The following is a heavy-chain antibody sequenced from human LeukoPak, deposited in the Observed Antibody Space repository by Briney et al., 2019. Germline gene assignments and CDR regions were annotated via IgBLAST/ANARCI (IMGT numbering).Heavy chain of an antibody. CDR2: IDPGDSFT. J-gene: IGHJ4*02. CDR1: GYSFSSYW. Sequence: GESLKISCKGSGYSFSSYWISWVRQMPRKGLEWMGRIDPGDSFTKYRPSLEGRVTISVDKSLSTVYLQWSSLKASDTAIYYCARDGGGVSSWVSHWGQGTLVTVSS. V-gene: IGHV5-10-1*01. D-gene: IGHD2-8*02. CDR3: ARDGGGVSSWVSH.